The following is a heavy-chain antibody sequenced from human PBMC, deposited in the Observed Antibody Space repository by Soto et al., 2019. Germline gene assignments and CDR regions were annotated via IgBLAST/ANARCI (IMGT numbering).Heavy chain of an antibody. CDR1: GFTFSSYA. J-gene: IGHJ6*03. V-gene: IGHV3-23*01. D-gene: IGHD6-13*01. Sequence: PGGSLRLSCAASGFTFSSYAMSWVRQAPGKGLEWVSAISGSGGSTYYADSVKGRFTISRDNSKNTLYLQMNSLRAEDTAVYYCAKGGVRQQLVLNYYYYYMDVWGKGTTVTVSS. CDR2: ISGSGGST. CDR3: AKGGVRQQLVLNYYYYYMDV.